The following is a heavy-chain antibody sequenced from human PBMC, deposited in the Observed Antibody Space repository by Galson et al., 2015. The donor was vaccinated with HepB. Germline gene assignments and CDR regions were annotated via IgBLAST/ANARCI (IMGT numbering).Heavy chain of an antibody. CDR2: ISSSSSYI. V-gene: IGHV3-21*01. J-gene: IGHJ4*02. CDR1: GFTFSSYS. CDR3: ARGGYYYYDSSGYFSAFDY. D-gene: IGHD3-22*01. Sequence: SLRLSCAASGFTFSSYSMNWVRQAPGKGLEWVSSISSSSSYIYYADSVKGRFTISRDNAKNSLYLQMNSLRAEDTAVYYCARGGYYYYDSSGYFSAFDYWGQGTLVTVSS.